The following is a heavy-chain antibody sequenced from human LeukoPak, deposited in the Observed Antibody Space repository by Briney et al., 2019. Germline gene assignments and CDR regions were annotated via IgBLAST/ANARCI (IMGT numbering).Heavy chain of an antibody. D-gene: IGHD6-13*01. V-gene: IGHV4-39*07. Sequence: PSETLSLTCTVSGGSISSSSYYWGWIRQPPGKGLEWIGSIYHGGSTYYNPSLKSRVTISVDTSKNQFSLKLSSVTAADTAVYYCARLFFSWYFDYWGQGTLVTVSS. J-gene: IGHJ4*02. CDR1: GGSISSSSYY. CDR3: ARLFFSWYFDY. CDR2: IYHGGST.